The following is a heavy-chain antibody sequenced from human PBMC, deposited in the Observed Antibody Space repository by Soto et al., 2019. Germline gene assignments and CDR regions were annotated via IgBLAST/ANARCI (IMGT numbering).Heavy chain of an antibody. Sequence: QVQLVQSGAEVKRPGASVKVSCKASAYTFTNYDINWVRQATGQGLEWMGGMNPNSGNTGYAQKFQGRVAMTRSASISTAYMELSSLRSEDTAVYYCAGGTSGWYDWGQGTLVTVSS. CDR1: AYTFTNYD. J-gene: IGHJ4*02. D-gene: IGHD6-19*01. CDR2: MNPNSGNT. CDR3: AGGTSGWYD. V-gene: IGHV1-8*01.